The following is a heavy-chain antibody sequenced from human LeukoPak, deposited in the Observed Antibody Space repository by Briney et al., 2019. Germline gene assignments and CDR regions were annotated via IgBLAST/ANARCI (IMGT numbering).Heavy chain of an antibody. CDR3: AKDHDPLAAAGYFDY. D-gene: IGHD6-13*01. CDR2: IRYDGSNK. CDR1: GFTFDDYG. V-gene: IGHV3-30*02. Sequence: GGSLRLSCAASGFTFDDYGMSWVRQAPGKGLEWVAFIRYDGSNKYYADSVKGRFTISRDNSKNTLYLQMNSLRAEDTAVYYCAKDHDPLAAAGYFDYWGQGTLVTVSS. J-gene: IGHJ4*02.